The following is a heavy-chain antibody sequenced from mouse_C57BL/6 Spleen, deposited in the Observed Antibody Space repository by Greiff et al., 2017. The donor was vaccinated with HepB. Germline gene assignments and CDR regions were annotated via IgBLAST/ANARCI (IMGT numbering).Heavy chain of an antibody. Sequence: EVQLQQSGTVLVRPGASVKMSCKTSGYKFNSYWMHWVKQRPGQGLEWIGAIDPGNSDTGYNQKFKGKTTLTAVTSSSTAYMELSSLTNEDSAVYYGTIYHDGSKYFDVWGTGTTVTVSS. CDR1: GYKFNSYW. V-gene: IGHV1-5*01. D-gene: IGHD1-1*01. CDR2: IDPGNSDT. CDR3: TIYHDGSKYFDV. J-gene: IGHJ1*03.